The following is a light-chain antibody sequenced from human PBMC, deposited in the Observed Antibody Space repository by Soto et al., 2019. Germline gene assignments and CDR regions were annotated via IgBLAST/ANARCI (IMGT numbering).Light chain of an antibody. Sequence: MTQSPSTLSVPPAESATLYCRASRSVSSNLAWYQQQPGEDPRLLMICASTRANGMPARCSGSGCGTKFILPISSRLSGDVAVSYCQQYYNWYPWTFGQGTKVDIK. CDR2: CAS. CDR3: QQYYNWYPWT. J-gene: IGKJ1*01. V-gene: IGKV3-15*01. CDR1: RSVSSN.